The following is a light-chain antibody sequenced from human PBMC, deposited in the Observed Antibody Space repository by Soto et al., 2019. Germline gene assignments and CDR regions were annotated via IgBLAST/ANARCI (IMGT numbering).Light chain of an antibody. CDR3: QQYNDWPPFT. J-gene: IGKJ3*01. CDR1: QTVSVN. V-gene: IGKV3-15*01. CDR2: GAS. Sequence: EIVMTQSPATLSVSPGERATLSCRASQTVSVNLAWYQQKPGQAPSLLIYGASTRATGVPARFSGRGSGTEFSLTISSLQSEDFAVYYCQQYNDWPPFTFGPGTRVDIK.